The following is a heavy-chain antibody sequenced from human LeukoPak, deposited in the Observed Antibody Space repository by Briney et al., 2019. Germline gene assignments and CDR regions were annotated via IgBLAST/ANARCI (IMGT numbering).Heavy chain of an antibody. CDR3: AREKVGYYDSSGYYRHFDY. J-gene: IGHJ4*02. V-gene: IGHV4-31*03. D-gene: IGHD3-22*01. Sequence: SQTLSLTCTVSGGSISSGGYYWSWIRQHPGTGLEWIGYIYYSGSTYYNPSLKSRVTISVDTSKNQFSLKLSSVTAADTAVYYCAREKVGYYDSSGYYRHFDYWGQGTLVTVSS. CDR2: IYYSGST. CDR1: GGSISSGGYY.